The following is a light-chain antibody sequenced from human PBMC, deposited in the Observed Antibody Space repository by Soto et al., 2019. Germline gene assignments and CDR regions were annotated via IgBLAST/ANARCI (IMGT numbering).Light chain of an antibody. J-gene: IGKJ1*01. Sequence: EIVMTQSPVTLSVCPGERATLCCRASQSISRNLAWYQQKLGQAPRLLIYGASTRATGIAARFSGSGSATEFTLTISSLQSEDFGVYYCQQYNRGPVTFGQGTKVDIK. CDR2: GAS. CDR1: QSISRN. CDR3: QQYNRGPVT. V-gene: IGKV3-15*01.